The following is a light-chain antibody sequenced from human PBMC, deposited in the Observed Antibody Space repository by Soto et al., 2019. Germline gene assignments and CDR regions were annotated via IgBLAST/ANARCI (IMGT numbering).Light chain of an antibody. Sequence: DIQMTQSPATLSASVGDRVTITCRASQSLSGWLAWYQQKPGKAPKLLIYDASSLESGVPSRFSGSGSGTEFAITISSLQPDDFATYYCQQHNSHPWTFGQGTKVEIK. J-gene: IGKJ1*01. CDR2: DAS. V-gene: IGKV1-5*01. CDR3: QQHNSHPWT. CDR1: QSLSGW.